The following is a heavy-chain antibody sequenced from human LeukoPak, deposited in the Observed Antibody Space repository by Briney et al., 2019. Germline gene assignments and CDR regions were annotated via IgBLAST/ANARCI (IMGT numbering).Heavy chain of an antibody. J-gene: IGHJ1*01. Sequence: GGSLRLSCAVSGFTFSGFWMSWSRQAPGKGLEWVASINSDGSEGYYADVVKGRFTISRDNAKNSLYLQINSLRAEDTAVYYCARGPSYFQHWGQGTLVTVSS. V-gene: IGHV3-7*03. CDR3: ARGPSYFQH. CDR2: INSDGSEG. CDR1: GFTFSGFW.